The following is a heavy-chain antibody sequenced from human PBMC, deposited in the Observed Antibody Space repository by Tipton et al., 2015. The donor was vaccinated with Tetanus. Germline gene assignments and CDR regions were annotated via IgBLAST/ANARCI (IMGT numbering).Heavy chain of an antibody. V-gene: IGHV3-48*01. CDR3: ARDRGEDDVLTSYTIGL. CDR1: GFNFSVYG. Sequence: GSLRLSCAASGFNFSVYGMNWVRQATGKGLEWVSYISSGSSTLYYADSVKGRFTISRDNAKNSLFLQMNSLGIEDTALYYCARDRGEDDVLTSYTIGLWGRGTLVTVSS. D-gene: IGHD3-9*01. J-gene: IGHJ4*02. CDR2: ISSGSSTL.